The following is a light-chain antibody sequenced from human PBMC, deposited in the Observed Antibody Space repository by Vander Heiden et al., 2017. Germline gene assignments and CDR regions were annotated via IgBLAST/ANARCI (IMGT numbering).Light chain of an antibody. CDR1: QSVLYSHNNKNH. CDR2: CAS. V-gene: IGKV4-1*01. J-gene: IGKJ4*01. Sequence: DIVMTQSPDSLPLSLGERATINLKSSQSVLYSHNNKNHLAWYQQKPGQPPKLLIYCASTREAGVLDQSSDSGSASHFTLTIISLQIADVAVSVFWQDDREPITFGGGT. CDR3: WQDDREPIT.